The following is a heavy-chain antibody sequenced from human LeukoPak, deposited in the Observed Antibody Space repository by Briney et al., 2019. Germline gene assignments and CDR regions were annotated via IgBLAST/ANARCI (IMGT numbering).Heavy chain of an antibody. D-gene: IGHD4-17*01. V-gene: IGHV4-31*03. Sequence: SSQTLSLTCTVSRGSISSGGYYWSWIRPRPGRGLEWGGCIYYSGSTYYNPSLKSRDTISVDTSKNQFSLKLSSVTAADTVVYYCASQIAGFYGDYALEGRDYYYYGMDVWGKGTTVTVSS. J-gene: IGHJ6*04. CDR1: RGSISSGGYY. CDR2: IYYSGST. CDR3: ASQIAGFYGDYALEGRDYYYYGMDV.